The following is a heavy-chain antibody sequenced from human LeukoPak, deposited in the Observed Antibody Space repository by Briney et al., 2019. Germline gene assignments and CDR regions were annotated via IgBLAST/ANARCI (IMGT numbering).Heavy chain of an antibody. CDR2: IYYSGST. J-gene: IGHJ4*02. V-gene: IGHV4-31*03. CDR1: GGSISSGGYY. D-gene: IGHD2-8*01. Sequence: SQTLSLTCTVSGGSISSGGYYWSWIRQHPGKGLEWIGYIYYSGSTYYNPSFKSRVTISVDTSKNQFSLKLSSVTAADTAVYYCARGDGSSVYAQYFDYWGQGTLVTVPS. CDR3: ARGDGSSVYAQYFDY.